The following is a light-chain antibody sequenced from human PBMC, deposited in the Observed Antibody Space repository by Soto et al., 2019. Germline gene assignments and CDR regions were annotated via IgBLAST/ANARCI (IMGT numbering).Light chain of an antibody. CDR2: EGT. CDR1: SSDVGSYNL. V-gene: IGLV2-23*01. CDR3: YSYAGENLYV. J-gene: IGLJ1*01. Sequence: QSVLTQPASVSASPGQSITIPCTGTSSDVGSYNLVSWFQQHPGKVPKLLIYEGTKWPSGLSDRFSGSKSGTTASLTISGPQAEDEAHYYCYSYAGENLYVFGTGTKVTVL.